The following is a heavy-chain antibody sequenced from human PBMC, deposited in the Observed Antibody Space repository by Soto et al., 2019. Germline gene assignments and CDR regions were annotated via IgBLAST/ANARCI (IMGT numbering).Heavy chain of an antibody. J-gene: IGHJ3*02. Sequence: SETLSLTCTVSGGSINSGDYYWTWVRQLPGKGLQWIGYIYYSGSTYYNPSLGSRVTISVDTSKNQFSLKLSSVTAADTAVYYCARHAVVKAFDIWGQGTMVTVSS. CDR2: IYYSGST. D-gene: IGHD2-15*01. CDR1: GGSINSGDYY. V-gene: IGHV4-31*03. CDR3: ARHAVVKAFDI.